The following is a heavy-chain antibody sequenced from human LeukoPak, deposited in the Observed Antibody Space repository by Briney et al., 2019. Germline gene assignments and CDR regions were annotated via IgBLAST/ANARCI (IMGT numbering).Heavy chain of an antibody. CDR2: IIPIFGTA. CDR3: ARGLGWEGRSY. CDR1: GGTFSSYA. V-gene: IGHV1-69*01. D-gene: IGHD1-26*01. Sequence: ASVNVSCKASGGTFSSYAISWVRQAPGQGLEWMGGIIPIFGTANYAQKFQGRVTITADESTSTAYMELSSLRSEDTAVYYCARGLGWEGRSYWGQGTLVTVSS. J-gene: IGHJ4*02.